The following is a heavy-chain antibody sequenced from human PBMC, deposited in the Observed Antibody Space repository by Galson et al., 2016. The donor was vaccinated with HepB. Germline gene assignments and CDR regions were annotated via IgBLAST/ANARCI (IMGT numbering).Heavy chain of an antibody. CDR2: IYYSGST. CDR1: GGFISSYH. V-gene: IGHV4-59*01. J-gene: IGHJ5*02. D-gene: IGHD6-19*01. CDR3: ARARYSSGLYNWFDP. Sequence: EPLSLPCTVSGGFISSYHWNWVRQPPGKGLEWIGYIYYSGSTNYNPSLKSRVTISVDTSKNQFSLKLSSVTAADTAVYYCARARYSSGLYNWFDPWGQGTLVTVSS.